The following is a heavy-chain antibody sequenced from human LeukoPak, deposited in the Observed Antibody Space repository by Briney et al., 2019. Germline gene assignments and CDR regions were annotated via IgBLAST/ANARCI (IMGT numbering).Heavy chain of an antibody. D-gene: IGHD4-17*01. V-gene: IGHV3-23*01. CDR1: GFTFSSYA. J-gene: IGHJ4*02. Sequence: PGGSLRLSCAASGFTFSSYAMSWVRQAPGKGLEWVSAISGSGSSTYYADSVKGRLTISRDNSKNTLYLQMNSPRAEDTAVYYCAKASGYGDKFDYWGQGTLVTVSS. CDR2: ISGSGSST. CDR3: AKASGYGDKFDY.